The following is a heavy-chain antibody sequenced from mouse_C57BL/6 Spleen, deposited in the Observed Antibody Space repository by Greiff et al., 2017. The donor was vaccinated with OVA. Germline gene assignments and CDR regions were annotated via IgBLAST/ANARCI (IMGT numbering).Heavy chain of an antibody. CDR3: ARGGDAMDY. V-gene: IGHV1-82*01. J-gene: IGHJ4*01. CDR2: IYPGDGDT. CDR1: GYAFSSSW. Sequence: VKLQESGPELVKPGASVKISCKASGYAFSSSWMNWVKQRPGKGLEWIGRIYPGDGDTNYNGKFKGKATLTADKSSSTAYMQLSSLTSEDSAVYFCARGGDAMDYWGQGTSVTVSS.